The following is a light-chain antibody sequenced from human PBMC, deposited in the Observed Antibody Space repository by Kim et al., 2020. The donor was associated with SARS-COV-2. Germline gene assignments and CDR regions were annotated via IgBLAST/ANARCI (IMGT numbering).Light chain of an antibody. CDR1: SSDVGGYNY. Sequence: SITISCTGTSSDVGGYNYVSWYQQHPGKAPKLMIYDVSKRPSGVSNRFSGSKSGNTASLTISGLQAEDEADYYCSSYTSSSTRRVFGGGTQLTVL. V-gene: IGLV2-14*04. CDR3: SSYTSSSTRRV. CDR2: DVS. J-gene: IGLJ2*01.